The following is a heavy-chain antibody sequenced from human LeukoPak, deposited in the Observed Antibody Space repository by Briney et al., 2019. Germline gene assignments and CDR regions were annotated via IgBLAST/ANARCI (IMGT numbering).Heavy chain of an antibody. CDR2: INLSGTT. Sequence: SETLSLTCAVYGGSFSSYYCRWVSQPPGQGMGWDGVINLSGTTNSNPSLKSRVTISVDTSKNQFSLKLSYVTAADTAVYYCARGYSRGYSGYVHFGYWGQGTLVTVSS. D-gene: IGHD5-12*01. CDR3: ARGYSRGYSGYVHFGY. V-gene: IGHV4-34*01. J-gene: IGHJ4*02. CDR1: GGSFSSYY.